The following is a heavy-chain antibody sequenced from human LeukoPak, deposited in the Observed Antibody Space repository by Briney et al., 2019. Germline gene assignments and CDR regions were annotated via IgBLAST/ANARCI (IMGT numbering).Heavy chain of an antibody. D-gene: IGHD3-10*01. CDR1: GFTFDDYA. V-gene: IGHV3-9*01. J-gene: IGHJ4*02. CDR2: ISWNSGSI. CDR3: AKGLSVRGVIISFDY. Sequence: GGSLRLSCAASGFTFDDYAMHWVRQAPGKGLEWVSGISWNSGSIGYADSVKGRFTISRDNAKNSLYLQVNSLRAEDTALYYCAKGLSVRGVIISFDYWGQGTLVTVSS.